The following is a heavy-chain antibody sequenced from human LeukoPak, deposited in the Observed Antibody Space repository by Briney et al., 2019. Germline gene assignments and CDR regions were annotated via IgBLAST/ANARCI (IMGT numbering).Heavy chain of an antibody. CDR2: IYPGDSDT. V-gene: IGHV5-51*01. D-gene: IGHD3-22*01. J-gene: IGHJ5*02. CDR1: GYSFISYW. Sequence: GESLKISCKGSGYSFISYWIGWVRQMPGKGLEWMGIIYPGDSDTRYSPSFQGQVTISADKSISTAYLQWSSLKASDTAMYYCARLDGGHYDSSGYYINWFDPWGQGTLVTISS. CDR3: ARLDGGHYDSSGYYINWFDP.